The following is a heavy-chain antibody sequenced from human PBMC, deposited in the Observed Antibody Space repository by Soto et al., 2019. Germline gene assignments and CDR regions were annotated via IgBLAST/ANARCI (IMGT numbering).Heavy chain of an antibody. Sequence: QVQLVQSGAEVKKPGASVKVSCKASGYTFTSYGISWVRQAPGQGLEWMGWISAYKGNTNYAQKHQGRVTMTTDTSTSTAYMELRSLRSDDTAVYYCARALRETARYCSGGSCYPGFPDYWGQGTLVTVSS. J-gene: IGHJ4*02. V-gene: IGHV1-18*01. CDR2: ISAYKGNT. CDR3: ARALRETARYCSGGSCYPGFPDY. D-gene: IGHD2-15*01. CDR1: GYTFTSYG.